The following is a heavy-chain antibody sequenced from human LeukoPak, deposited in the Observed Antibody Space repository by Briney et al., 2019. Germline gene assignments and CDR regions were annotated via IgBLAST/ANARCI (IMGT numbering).Heavy chain of an antibody. V-gene: IGHV4-31*03. D-gene: IGHD5-12*01. CDR1: GGSISSGGYY. J-gene: IGHJ2*01. Sequence: SQTLSLTCTVSGGSISSGGYYWSWIRQHPGKGLEWIGYIYYSGSTYYNPSLKSRVTISVDTSKNQFSLKLSSVTAADTAVYYCARERTGYSGYAGSYWYFELWGRGTLVTVSS. CDR3: ARERTGYSGYAGSYWYFEL. CDR2: IYYSGST.